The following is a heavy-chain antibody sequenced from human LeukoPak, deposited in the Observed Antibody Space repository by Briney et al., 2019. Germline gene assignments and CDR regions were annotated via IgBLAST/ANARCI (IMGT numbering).Heavy chain of an antibody. CDR1: GFIFSSYQ. V-gene: IGHV3-48*03. CDR3: ATGAAGTRFLDSLEI. D-gene: IGHD1-1*01. J-gene: IGHJ3*02. CDR2: ISSGGGTI. Sequence: GGSLRLSGAASGFIFSSYQMNWVREAPGNGLEWIAYISSGGGTIYYADSVKGRFTISRDNTKNSVSLQMNSLSAEDTAVYYCATGAAGTRFLDSLEIWGQGTMVTVSS.